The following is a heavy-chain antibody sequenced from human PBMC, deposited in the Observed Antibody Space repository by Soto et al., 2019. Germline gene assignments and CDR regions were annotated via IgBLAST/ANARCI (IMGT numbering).Heavy chain of an antibody. CDR2: IYPGDSDT. CDR3: ARLETLTIFGVVSRRRFDY. Sequence: EVQLVQSGAEVKKPGESLKISCKTSGYSFTTYWIGWVRQMPGKGLEWMGIIYPGDSDTRYSPSFQGQVTFSVDNSISTAYLQWGSLKAADSAMFYCARLETLTIFGVVSRRRFDYWGQGTLVTVSS. V-gene: IGHV5-51*03. D-gene: IGHD3-3*01. CDR1: GYSFTTYW. J-gene: IGHJ4*02.